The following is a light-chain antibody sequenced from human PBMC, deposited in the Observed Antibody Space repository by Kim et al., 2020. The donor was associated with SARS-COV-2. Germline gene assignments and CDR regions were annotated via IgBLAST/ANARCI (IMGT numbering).Light chain of an antibody. V-gene: IGLV2-14*03. CDR2: DVS. Sequence: GQSITISCTGTGTDIGDFKYVSWYQQHPGEGPKLIIYDVSHRPSGVSIRFSGTKSGNTASLIISDLHTEDEADYYCCLYSTTNILFGGGTQLTVL. CDR3: CLYSTTNIL. J-gene: IGLJ2*01. CDR1: GTDIGDFKY.